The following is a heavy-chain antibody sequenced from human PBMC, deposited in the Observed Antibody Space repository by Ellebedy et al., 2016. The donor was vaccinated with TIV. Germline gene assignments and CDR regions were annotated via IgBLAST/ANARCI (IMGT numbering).Heavy chain of an antibody. CDR3: ARLGVIAAAGASDS. D-gene: IGHD6-13*01. J-gene: IGHJ4*02. CDR1: GFTFSGYY. V-gene: IGHV3-11*01. CDR2: ISYSGDLM. Sequence: GESLKISCAASGFTFSGYYMSWFRQAPGKGPEWVSHISYSGDLMYYTDSVKGRFTTSRDNAGNSLYLQMNSLRAEDTAVYYCARLGVIAAAGASDSWGQGTLVIVSS.